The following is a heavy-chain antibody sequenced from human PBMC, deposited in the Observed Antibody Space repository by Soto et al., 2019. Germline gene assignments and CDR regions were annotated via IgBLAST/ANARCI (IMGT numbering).Heavy chain of an antibody. Sequence: EVQLLESGGGLVQPGGSLRLSCAASGFTFSSYAMSWVRQAPGKGLEWVSGISGSGGSTYYADSVKGRFTISRDNSKNPLYLQMNSLRAEDAAVYYCAKESLSSGWWAGNYCYGMDVWGQGPTVTVSS. CDR2: ISGSGGST. D-gene: IGHD6-19*01. J-gene: IGHJ6*02. CDR1: GFTFSSYA. CDR3: AKESLSSGWWAGNYCYGMDV. V-gene: IGHV3-23*01.